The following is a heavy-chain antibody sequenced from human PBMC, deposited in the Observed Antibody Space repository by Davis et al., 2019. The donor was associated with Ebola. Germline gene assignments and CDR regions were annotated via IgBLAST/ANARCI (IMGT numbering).Heavy chain of an antibody. J-gene: IGHJ5*02. Sequence: GESPKISCAASGFTFSSYVITWVRQAPGKGPEWVAGITGSSDLTTYADSVRGRFTISRDNSKNTLYLQMNSLRVEDTAVYHSVKKGRPVPGNSWFDARGQGTLVTVSS. CDR2: ITGSSDLT. D-gene: IGHD6-19*01. CDR1: GFTFSSYV. CDR3: VKKGRPVPGNSWFDA. V-gene: IGHV3-23*01.